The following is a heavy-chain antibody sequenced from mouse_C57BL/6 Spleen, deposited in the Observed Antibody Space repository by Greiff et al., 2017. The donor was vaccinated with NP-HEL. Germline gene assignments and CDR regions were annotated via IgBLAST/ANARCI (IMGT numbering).Heavy chain of an antibody. CDR2: IYPGDGDT. J-gene: IGHJ3*01. CDR1: GYAFSSSW. V-gene: IGHV1-82*01. D-gene: IGHD1-1*01. Sequence: QVQLQQSGPELVKPGASVKISCKASGYAFSSSWMNWVKQRPGKGLEWIGRIYPGDGDTNYNGKFKGKATLTVDKSSSTAYMQLSSLTSEDSAVYFCARSLYGSRAWFAYWGQGTLVTVSA. CDR3: ARSLYGSRAWFAY.